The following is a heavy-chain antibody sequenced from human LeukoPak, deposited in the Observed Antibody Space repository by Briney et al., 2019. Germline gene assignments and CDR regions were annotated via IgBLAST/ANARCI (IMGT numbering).Heavy chain of an antibody. V-gene: IGHV3-30*18. Sequence: GGSLRLSCAASGFTFSSYWMSWVRQAPGKGLEWVAVISYDGSNKYYADSVKGRFTISRDNSKNTLYLQMNSLGAEDTAVYYCAKDQRYYDFWSGYYPRYYYYGMDVWGQGTTVTVSS. CDR3: AKDQRYYDFWSGYYPRYYYYGMDV. CDR2: ISYDGSNK. CDR1: GFTFSSYW. J-gene: IGHJ6*02. D-gene: IGHD3-3*01.